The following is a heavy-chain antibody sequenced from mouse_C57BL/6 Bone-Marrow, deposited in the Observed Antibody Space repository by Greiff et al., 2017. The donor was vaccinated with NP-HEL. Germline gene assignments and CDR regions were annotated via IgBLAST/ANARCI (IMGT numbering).Heavy chain of an antibody. CDR1: GFTFSSYG. J-gene: IGHJ4*01. CDR3: ARQSLYYYAMDY. Sequence: EVQLQESGGDLVKPGGSLKLSCAASGFTFSSYGMSWVRQTPDKRLEWVATISSGGSYTYYPDSVKGRFTISRDNAKNTLYLQMSSLKSEDTAMYYCARQSLYYYAMDYWGQGTSVTVSS. V-gene: IGHV5-6*01. CDR2: ISSGGSYT.